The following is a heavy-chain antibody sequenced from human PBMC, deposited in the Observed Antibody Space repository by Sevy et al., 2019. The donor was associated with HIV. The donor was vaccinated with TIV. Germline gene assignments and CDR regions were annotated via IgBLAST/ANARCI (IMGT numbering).Heavy chain of an antibody. J-gene: IGHJ6*02. V-gene: IGHV4-59*01. CDR3: ARGRSDYYYGMDV. CDR1: GDSISSYY. CDR2: IYYSGST. Sequence: SEILSLTCTVSGDSISSYYWSWIRQPPGKGLEWIGYIYYSGSTNYNASLKSRVTISKDTSKNQVSLKLTSVTAADTAVYYCARGRSDYYYGMDVWGQGTTVTVSS.